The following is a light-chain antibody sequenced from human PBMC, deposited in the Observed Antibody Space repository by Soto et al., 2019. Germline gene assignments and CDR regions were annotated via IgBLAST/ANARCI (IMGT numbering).Light chain of an antibody. CDR2: GAS. CDR3: QQFNAWPLT. CDR1: QSVSSN. J-gene: IGKJ4*01. V-gene: IGKV3-15*01. Sequence: EIVMTHSPATLSVSPGERATLSCRASQSVSSNLAWYQQTPGQAPRLLMYGASPRATGIPARFSGSGSGTEFTLTISSLQSEDFAVYYCQQFNAWPLTFGGGTKVEIK.